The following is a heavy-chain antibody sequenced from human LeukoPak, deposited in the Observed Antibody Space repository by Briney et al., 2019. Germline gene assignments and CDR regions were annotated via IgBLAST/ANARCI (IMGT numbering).Heavy chain of an antibody. CDR2: LSYDGTKK. CDR1: GFTFSDCG. J-gene: IGHJ4*02. D-gene: IGHD2-2*01. CDR3: ARDMGTYCSGTTCYAGHFDY. V-gene: IGHV3-33*05. Sequence: GGSLRLSCAASGFTFSDCGFHWVRHAPGKGLEWVAFLSYDGTKKYFADSVKGRFTITRDNSKNTLFLQMNSPRAEDTAVYYCARDMGTYCSGTTCYAGHFDYWGQGTLVSVSS.